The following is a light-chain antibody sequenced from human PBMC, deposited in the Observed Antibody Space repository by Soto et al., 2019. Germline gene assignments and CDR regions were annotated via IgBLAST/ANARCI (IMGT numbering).Light chain of an antibody. CDR3: QQHGTSPWM. Sequence: EIVLTQSPGTLSLSPGERATLSCRASQSVRSSHLAWYQQMPGQTPRLLIYGASSRATGIPDRFSSSGSGTDFTLTISRLEPEDFAVYYCQQHGTSPWMFGQGTKVDI. J-gene: IGKJ1*01. V-gene: IGKV3-20*01. CDR2: GAS. CDR1: QSVRSSH.